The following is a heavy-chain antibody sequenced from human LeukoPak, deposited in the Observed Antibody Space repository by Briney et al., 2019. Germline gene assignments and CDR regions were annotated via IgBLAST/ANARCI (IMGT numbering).Heavy chain of an antibody. CDR2: INWNGGST. D-gene: IGHD2-15*01. Sequence: GGSLRLSCAASGFTFDDYGMSWVRQAPGKGLEWVSGINWNGGSTGYADSVKGRFTISRENAKNSLYLQMNSLRAEDTAVYYCARAYCSGGSCYAVGDYYYYGMDVWGQGTTVTVSS. CDR1: GFTFDDYG. CDR3: ARAYCSGGSCYAVGDYYYYGMDV. J-gene: IGHJ6*02. V-gene: IGHV3-20*04.